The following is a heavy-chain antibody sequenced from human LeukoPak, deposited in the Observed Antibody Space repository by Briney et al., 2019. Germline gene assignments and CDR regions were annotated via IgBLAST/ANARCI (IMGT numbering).Heavy chain of an antibody. CDR3: ARDTPDEYGFDY. CDR1: GYTFTSYD. Sequence: SVKVSCKASGYTFTSYDINWVRQATGQGLEWMGRIIPILGIANYAQKFQGRVTITADKSTSTAYMEPSSLRSEDTAVYYCARDTPDEYGFDYWGQGTLVTVSS. V-gene: IGHV1-69*04. J-gene: IGHJ4*02. CDR2: IIPILGIA. D-gene: IGHD4-17*01.